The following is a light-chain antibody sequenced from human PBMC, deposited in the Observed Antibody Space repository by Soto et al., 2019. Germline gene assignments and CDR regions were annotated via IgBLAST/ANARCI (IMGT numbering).Light chain of an antibody. CDR2: EVS. Sequence: QSALTQPASVSGSPGQSITISCTGTSSDVGAYNYVSWYQQHPGKAPKLMIFEVSDRLSGVSNRFSGSKSGNTASLTISRLQAEDEADYYCSSYTSSNTLVFGGGTKLTVL. CDR1: SSDVGAYNY. J-gene: IGLJ2*01. CDR3: SSYTSSNTLV. V-gene: IGLV2-14*01.